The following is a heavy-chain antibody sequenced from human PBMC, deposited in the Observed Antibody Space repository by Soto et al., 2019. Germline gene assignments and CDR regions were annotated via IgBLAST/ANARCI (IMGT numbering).Heavy chain of an antibody. CDR1: GFSFSSFA. J-gene: IGHJ4*02. CDR3: ARENSVQAWLHHFDH. D-gene: IGHD5-18*01. Sequence: LRLSCEASGFSFSSFAMNWVRQAPGRGLEWVSYISDDGASIYYAGSLKGRFTISRDNAKNSLSLQMNNLRAEDTAVYYCARENSVQAWLHHFDHWGLGTLVTVSS. CDR2: ISDDGASI. V-gene: IGHV3-48*03.